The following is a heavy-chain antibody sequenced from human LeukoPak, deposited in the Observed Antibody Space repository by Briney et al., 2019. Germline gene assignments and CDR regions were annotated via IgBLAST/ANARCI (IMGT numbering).Heavy chain of an antibody. V-gene: IGHV3-21*01. D-gene: IGHD3-22*01. CDR2: ISSSSSYI. J-gene: IGHJ4*02. Sequence: GGSLRLSCAASGFTFSSYSMNWVRQAPGKGLEWVSSISSSSSYIYYADSVKGRFTISRDNAKNSLYLQMNSLRAEDTAVYYCATGPYYDSSGYYPFDYWGQGTLVTVSP. CDR3: ATGPYYDSSGYYPFDY. CDR1: GFTFSSYS.